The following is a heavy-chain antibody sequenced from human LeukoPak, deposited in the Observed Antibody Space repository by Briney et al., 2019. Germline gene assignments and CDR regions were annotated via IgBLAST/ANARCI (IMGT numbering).Heavy chain of an antibody. CDR1: GFTFSSYW. D-gene: IGHD6-19*01. CDR2: IESDGSST. Sequence: PGGSLRLSCAASGFTFSSYWMHWVRQAPGKGLVWVSRIESDGSSTTYADSVKGRFTISRDNAKNTLYLQMNSLRAEDTAVYSCAKGLGQWLVMFDSWGQGTLVTVSS. CDR3: AKGLGQWLVMFDS. V-gene: IGHV3-74*01. J-gene: IGHJ4*02.